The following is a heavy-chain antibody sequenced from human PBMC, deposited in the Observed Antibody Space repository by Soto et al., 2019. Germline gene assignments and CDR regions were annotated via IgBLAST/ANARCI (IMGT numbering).Heavy chain of an antibody. D-gene: IGHD3-3*01. CDR3: AREDFWSGSPGAFDI. Sequence: GGSLRLSCAASGFTFSDHYMDWVRQAPGKGLEWVGRTRNKANSYTTEYAASVKGRFTISRDDSKNSLYLQMNSLKTEDTAVYYCAREDFWSGSPGAFDIWGQGTMVTVSS. J-gene: IGHJ3*02. CDR1: GFTFSDHY. CDR2: TRNKANSYTT. V-gene: IGHV3-72*01.